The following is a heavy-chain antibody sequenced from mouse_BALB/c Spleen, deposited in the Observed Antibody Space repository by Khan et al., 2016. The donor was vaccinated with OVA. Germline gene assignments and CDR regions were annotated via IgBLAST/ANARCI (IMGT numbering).Heavy chain of an antibody. J-gene: IGHJ3*01. D-gene: IGHD4-1*01. CDR1: GFTFSPYS. CDR3: ATHLTGSFAY. Sequence: MQLEESGGDLVKSGGSLKLSCAASGFTFSPYSMSWVRQTPDKRLEWVATISSDGDYTYYPDSVKGRFNISRDNAKNTLYLQMSSLKSEDTAIYYCATHLTGSFAYWGQGTLVTVSA. V-gene: IGHV5-6*01. CDR2: ISSDGDYT.